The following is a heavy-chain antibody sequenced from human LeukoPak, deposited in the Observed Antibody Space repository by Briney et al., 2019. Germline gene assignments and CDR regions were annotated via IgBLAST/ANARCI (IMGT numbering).Heavy chain of an antibody. Sequence: GESLKISCKGSGYSFTSYWIGWVRQMPGKGLEWMGIIYLGDSDTRYSPSFQGQVTISADKSISTAYLQWSSLKASDTAMYYCARSTAMGADAFDIWGQGTMVTVSS. CDR1: GYSFTSYW. CDR3: ARSTAMGADAFDI. CDR2: IYLGDSDT. V-gene: IGHV5-51*01. J-gene: IGHJ3*02. D-gene: IGHD5-18*01.